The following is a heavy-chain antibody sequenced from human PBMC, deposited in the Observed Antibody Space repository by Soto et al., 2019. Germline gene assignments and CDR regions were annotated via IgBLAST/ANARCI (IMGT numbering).Heavy chain of an antibody. CDR2: IHYSGST. J-gene: IGHJ6*03. CDR3: ARHIGYYYYMDV. Sequence: SETLSLTCTVSGASFSSSAYYWGWLRQSPGKGLEWIGSIHYSGSTYYNPSLKSRVTISVDMSKDQFSLKLSSVTAADTAMFYCARHIGYYYYMDVWGQGTTVTVSS. CDR1: GASFSSSAYY. V-gene: IGHV4-39*01. D-gene: IGHD3-16*02.